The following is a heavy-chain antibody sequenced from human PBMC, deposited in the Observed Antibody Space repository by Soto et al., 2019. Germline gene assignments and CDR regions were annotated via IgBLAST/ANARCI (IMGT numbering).Heavy chain of an antibody. CDR1: GFPFSSRA. CDR3: AEWWRYCSGADCRA. D-gene: IGHD2-15*01. V-gene: IGHV3-23*01. CDR2: ISGSGTIT. J-gene: IGHJ5*02. Sequence: EVQLLESGGGLVQPGGSLRLSCAASGFPFSSRAMSWVRQAPGKGLEWVSAISGSGTITYYADSVKGRFTISRDTSKNALYLQMNSLRADDTAVYYCAEWWRYCSGADCRAWGQGTLVTVSS.